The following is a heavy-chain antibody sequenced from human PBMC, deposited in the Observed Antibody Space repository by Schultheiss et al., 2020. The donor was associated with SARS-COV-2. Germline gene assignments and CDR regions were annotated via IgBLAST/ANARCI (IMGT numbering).Heavy chain of an antibody. V-gene: IGHV4-4*07. Sequence: SETLSLTCTVSGGSINNYYWGWIRQPAGRGLEWIGRIYTSGSTNYNPSLKSRVTMSIDTSKNQFSLKLSSVTAADTAVYYCARSGRPSYYYDSSGYVSYDYWGQGALVTVSS. CDR3: ARSGRPSYYYDSSGYVSYDY. D-gene: IGHD3-22*01. J-gene: IGHJ4*02. CDR1: GGSINNYY. CDR2: IYTSGST.